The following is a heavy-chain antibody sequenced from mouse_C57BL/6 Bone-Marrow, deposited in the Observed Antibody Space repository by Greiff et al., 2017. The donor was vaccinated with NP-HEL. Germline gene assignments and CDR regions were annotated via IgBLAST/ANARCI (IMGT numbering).Heavy chain of an antibody. CDR3: ARGHYGY. Sequence: QVHVKQPGAELVRPGSSVKLSCKASGYTFTSYWMHWVKQRPIQGLEWIGNIDPSDSETHYNQKFKDKATLTVDKSSSTAYMQLSSLTSEDSAVYYCARGHYGYWGQGTTLTVSS. CDR2: IDPSDSET. CDR1: GYTFTSYW. V-gene: IGHV1-52*01. D-gene: IGHD1-1*01. J-gene: IGHJ2*01.